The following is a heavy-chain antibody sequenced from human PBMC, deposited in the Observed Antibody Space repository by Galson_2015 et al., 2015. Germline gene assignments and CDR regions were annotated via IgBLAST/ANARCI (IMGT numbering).Heavy chain of an antibody. V-gene: IGHV3-23*01. CDR2: LSHTGSSI. D-gene: IGHD2-21*02. CDR1: GFTFISSA. Sequence: SVRLSCAASGFTFISSAMNWVRQAPGKGLEWVSALSHTGSSIYYADSVKGRVTISRDNSKNTLYLHLNSLRADDTAVYYCAKDRRAVVMSAIDYWGQGTQVTVSS. J-gene: IGHJ4*02. CDR3: AKDRRAVVMSAIDY.